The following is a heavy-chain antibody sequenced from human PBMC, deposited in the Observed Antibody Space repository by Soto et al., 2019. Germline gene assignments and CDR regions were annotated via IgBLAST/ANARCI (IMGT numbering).Heavy chain of an antibody. Sequence: SETLSLTCTVSGGSITNYYWSWIRQPPGKGLEWIGYIYYSGSTNYNPSLRSRVTISVDTSKNQFSLKLSSVTAADTAVYYCARDRGYSNWYDPWGQGTLVTVS. J-gene: IGHJ5*02. CDR2: IYYSGST. V-gene: IGHV4-59*01. D-gene: IGHD5-18*01. CDR3: ARDRGYSNWYDP. CDR1: GGSITNYY.